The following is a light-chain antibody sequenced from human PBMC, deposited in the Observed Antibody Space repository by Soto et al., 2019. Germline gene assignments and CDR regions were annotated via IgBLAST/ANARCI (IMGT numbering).Light chain of an antibody. CDR2: AAS. Sequence: GDRVTITCRASLPISNYLAWYHQKPGKIPNLLXXAASTLQAGVPSRFSGSGSGTEFTLTISSLQPDDSATYYCQHYSLYSPWTFGQGNKVDIK. CDR1: LPISNY. CDR3: QHYSLYSPWT. J-gene: IGKJ1*01. V-gene: IGKV1-27*01.